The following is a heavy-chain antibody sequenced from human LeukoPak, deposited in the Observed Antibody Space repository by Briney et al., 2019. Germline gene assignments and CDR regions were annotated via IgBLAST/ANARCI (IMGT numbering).Heavy chain of an antibody. CDR1: GGSINSYY. CDR2: IYTTGST. D-gene: IGHD3-9*01. CDR3: ARAYYHISTSHYSGFDY. J-gene: IGHJ4*02. V-gene: IGHV4-4*07. Sequence: PSETLSLTCSVSGGSINSYYWSWIRQSAGKGLEWIGRIYTTGSTNYNPSLGSRVTISLDTSKNQVSLKLTSVTAADTAVYYCARAYYHISTSHYSGFDYWGQGTLVTVSS.